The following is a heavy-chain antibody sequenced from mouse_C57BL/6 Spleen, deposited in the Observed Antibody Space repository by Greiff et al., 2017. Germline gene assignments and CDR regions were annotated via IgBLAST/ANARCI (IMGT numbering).Heavy chain of an antibody. CDR3: ARDYYGSRSFAY. CDR2: INPSNGGT. Sequence: QVHVKQPGTELVKPGASVKLSCKASGYTFTSYWMHWVKQRPGQGLEWIGNINPSNGGTNYNEKFKSKATLTVDKSSSTAYMQLSSLTSEDSAVYYCARDYYGSRSFAYWGQGTLVTVSA. J-gene: IGHJ3*01. D-gene: IGHD1-1*01. V-gene: IGHV1-53*01. CDR1: GYTFTSYW.